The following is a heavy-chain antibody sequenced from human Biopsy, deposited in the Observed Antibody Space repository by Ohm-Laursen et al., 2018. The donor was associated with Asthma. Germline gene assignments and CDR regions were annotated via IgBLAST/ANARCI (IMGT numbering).Heavy chain of an antibody. V-gene: IGHV3-30-3*01. CDR2: ISYDGSSI. CDR3: AREGVAGAHIED. J-gene: IGHJ4*02. D-gene: IGHD6-19*01. CDR1: RFTYE. Sequence: SLRLSCTASRFTYEMHWVRQAPGKGLEWVAVISYDGSSIYYADSVKGRFTISRDNSKNTLSLQMSSLTAEDTAVYYCAREGVAGAHIEDWGQGTLVTVSS.